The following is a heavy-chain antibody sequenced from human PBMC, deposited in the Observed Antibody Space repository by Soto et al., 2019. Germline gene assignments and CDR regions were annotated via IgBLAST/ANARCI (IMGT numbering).Heavy chain of an antibody. V-gene: IGHV3-53*01. CDR1: GFTVTAHY. D-gene: IGHD3-10*01. CDR3: ARSDPAYAYGLNV. Sequence: EAQLVESGGGLIQPGGSLRLSCAASGFTVTAHYVAWVRQAPGRGLEWVSLIYSGGGKYYADSVKGRFTISRDTSQKTFNLQMNSLRSEDTAVYYCARSDPAYAYGLNVWGQGTTGTVSS. CDR2: IYSGGGK. J-gene: IGHJ6*02.